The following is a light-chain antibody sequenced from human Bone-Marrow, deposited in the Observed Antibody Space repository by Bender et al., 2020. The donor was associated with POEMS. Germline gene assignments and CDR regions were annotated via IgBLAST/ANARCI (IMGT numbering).Light chain of an antibody. V-gene: IGLV3-25*03. CDR3: QSTDSSGTRWV. J-gene: IGLJ3*02. Sequence: SYELTQPPSVSVSPGQTARITCGGDVLAKQYVYWYQQKPGQAPGLAIYRDTERASGSPERFSGSSSGSTVTLSISGVQAEDEADYYCQSTDSSGTRWVFGGGTNLAVL. CDR1: VLAKQY. CDR2: RDT.